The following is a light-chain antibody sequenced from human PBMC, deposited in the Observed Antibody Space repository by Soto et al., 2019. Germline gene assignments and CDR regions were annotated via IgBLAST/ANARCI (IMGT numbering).Light chain of an antibody. J-gene: IGKJ1*01. CDR2: DAS. CDR1: ETITPS. Sequence: DIQLTQSPSTLSASVGDGGTITCRASETITPSLAWYQQQPGTAPKVLIYDASTLESGVPSRFSGSGSGTEFPLTISSLQPADLATYYCQQYGPYPRTFGQGTKVDTK. CDR3: QQYGPYPRT. V-gene: IGKV1-5*01.